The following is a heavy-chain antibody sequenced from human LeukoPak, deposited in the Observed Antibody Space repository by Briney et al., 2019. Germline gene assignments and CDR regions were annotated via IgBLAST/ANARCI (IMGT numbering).Heavy chain of an antibody. CDR2: INPNSGGT. V-gene: IGHV1-2*02. CDR1: GYTFTGYY. D-gene: IGHD1-26*01. Sequence: ASVKVSCKASGYTFTGYYMHWVRQAPGQGLEWMGWINPNSGGTNYAQKFQGRVTMTRDTSISTAYMELSRLRSDDTAVYYCARDRVGGSPDYYYYYMDVWGKGTTVTVSS. J-gene: IGHJ6*03. CDR3: ARDRVGGSPDYYYYYMDV.